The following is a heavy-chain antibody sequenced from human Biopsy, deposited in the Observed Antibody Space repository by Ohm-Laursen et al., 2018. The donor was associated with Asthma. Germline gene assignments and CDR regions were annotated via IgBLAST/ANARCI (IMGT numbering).Heavy chain of an antibody. CDR1: GFTFGDYW. CDR3: ARQSGHDYGGSSAFDT. V-gene: IGHV3-30*03. CDR2: VSSDGHNK. J-gene: IGHJ3*02. Sequence: SLRLSCAASGFTFGDYWMSWVRQGPGKGLEWVALVSSDGHNKYYEDSVKGRFTISRDNSKNRLYLQINSLRVEDSAVYYCARQSGHDYGGSSAFDTWGQGTMVAVSS. D-gene: IGHD4-23*01.